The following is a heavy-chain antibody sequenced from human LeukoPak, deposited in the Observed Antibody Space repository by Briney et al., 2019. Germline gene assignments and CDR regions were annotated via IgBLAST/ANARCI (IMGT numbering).Heavy chain of an antibody. Sequence: GGSLRLSCAASGFTFSSYSMNWVRQAPGKGLEWVSSISSSSSYIYYADSVKGRFTISRDNAKNSLYLQMNSLRAEDTAVYYCARDRTTPSRRFQGFDPWGQGTLVTVSS. CDR1: GFTFSSYS. V-gene: IGHV3-21*01. J-gene: IGHJ5*02. D-gene: IGHD2/OR15-2a*01. CDR2: ISSSSSYI. CDR3: ARDRTTPSRRFQGFDP.